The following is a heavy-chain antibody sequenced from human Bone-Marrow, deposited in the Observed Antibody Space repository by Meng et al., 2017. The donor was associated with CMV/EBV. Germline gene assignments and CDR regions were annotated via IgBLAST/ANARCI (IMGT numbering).Heavy chain of an antibody. V-gene: IGHV3-23*01. CDR2: ISGSGGST. CDR3: AKVEGRGRLDYYYYGMDV. D-gene: IGHD3-10*01. Sequence: GGSLRLSCAASGFTFSSYWMSWVRQAPGKGLEWVSAISGSGGSTYYADSVKGRFTISRDNSKNTLYLQMNSLRAEDTAVYYCAKVEGRGRLDYYYYGMDVWGQGTTVTVSS. J-gene: IGHJ6*02. CDR1: GFTFSSYW.